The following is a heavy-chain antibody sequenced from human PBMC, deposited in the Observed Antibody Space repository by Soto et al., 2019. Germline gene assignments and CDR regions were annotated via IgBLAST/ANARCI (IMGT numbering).Heavy chain of an antibody. CDR2: ISGNNEKI. CDR1: GYNFSPYG. V-gene: IGHV1-18*01. J-gene: IGHJ2*01. CDR3: AGVRPAYGDIRYWYIDL. D-gene: IGHD4-17*01. Sequence: QVQLVQSGAEVKKPGASVKGSCKASGYNFSPYGISWGRPAPGQGLEWVGWISGNNEKIKYAQKFQGRVTLTTDTSTSTADMELRTMRSDDTALYYCAGVRPAYGDIRYWYIDLWGRGTQVTVAS.